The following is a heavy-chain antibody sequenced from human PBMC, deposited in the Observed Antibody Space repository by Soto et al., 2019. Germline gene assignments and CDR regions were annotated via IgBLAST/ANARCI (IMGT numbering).Heavy chain of an antibody. CDR1: GYTFSSYY. V-gene: IGHV1-46*01. CDR2: INPNGGST. Sequence: QVQLVQSGAEVKKPGASVKGSCKASGYTFSSYYIHWVRQAPGQGLEWIGIINPNGGSTNYAQNFEGRLPPTRDTSTAPGYMDLSALTSDDTALYHWARGLGLGDCWGQGTLGIVSS. D-gene: IGHD3-9*01. J-gene: IGHJ4*02. CDR3: ARGLGLGDC.